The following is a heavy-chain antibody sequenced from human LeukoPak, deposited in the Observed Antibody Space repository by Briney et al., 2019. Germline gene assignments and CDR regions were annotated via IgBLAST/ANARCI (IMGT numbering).Heavy chain of an antibody. CDR2: IITIFGTA. D-gene: IGHD3-16*02. V-gene: IGHV1-69*13. CDR3: ASRTRITFGGVIVDY. Sequence: SVKVSCKASGGTFSSYVINWVRQAPGQGLEWMGGIITIFGTANLAQKFQGGVTITADESTSTAHMELSSLRSEDTAVYYCASRTRITFGGVIVDYWGQGTLVTVSS. CDR1: GGTFSSYV. J-gene: IGHJ4*02.